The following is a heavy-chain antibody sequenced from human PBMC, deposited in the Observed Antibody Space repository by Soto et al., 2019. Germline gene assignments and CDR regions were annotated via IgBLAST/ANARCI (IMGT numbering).Heavy chain of an antibody. CDR1: GASISGSYYY. CDR2: VFYTGFT. Sequence: LSLTCAVSGASISGSYYYWAWLRQFPGKGPEWIGSVFYTGFTSYNPSLESRVSVSVDTSKSQFSLKLSAVTAADTAVYYCATSQKGYNWNYFDHWGQGALVTVSS. V-gene: IGHV4-39*01. CDR3: ATSQKGYNWNYFDH. J-gene: IGHJ4*02. D-gene: IGHD1-20*01.